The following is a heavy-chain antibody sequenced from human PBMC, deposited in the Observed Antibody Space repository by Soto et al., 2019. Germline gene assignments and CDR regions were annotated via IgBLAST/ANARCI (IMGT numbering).Heavy chain of an antibody. CDR2: ISSSGST. V-gene: IGHV4-39*01. Sequence: SETLSLTCTVSGGSISSSSYYWGWIRQPPGKGLEWIGSISSSGSTYYKPSLKSRVAMSVDTSKNQFSIKLTSVTAADTAVYYCARRNWYSFYYRGQGTLVTVSS. D-gene: IGHD1-1*01. CDR1: GGSISSSSYY. J-gene: IGHJ4*02. CDR3: ARRNWYSFYY.